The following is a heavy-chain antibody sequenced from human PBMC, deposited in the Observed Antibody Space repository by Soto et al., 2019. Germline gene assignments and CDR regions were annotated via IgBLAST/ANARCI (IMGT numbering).Heavy chain of an antibody. CDR3: ARDGSTVTTNYHYAMDV. V-gene: IGHV3-48*03. D-gene: IGHD4-17*01. CDR1: GFTFSTYH. Sequence: EVQLVESGGGLVQPGGSLILSCAAPGFTFSTYHMNWVRQAPGKGLEWVSYIHSGGSRIYYADSVKGRFTISRDNAKNSLYLQMNSLRAEDTAVYYCARDGSTVTTNYHYAMDVWGQGTTVTVSS. CDR2: IHSGGSRI. J-gene: IGHJ6*02.